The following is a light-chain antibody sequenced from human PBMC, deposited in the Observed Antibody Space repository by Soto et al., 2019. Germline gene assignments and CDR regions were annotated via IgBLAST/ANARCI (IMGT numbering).Light chain of an antibody. CDR3: QQYGSSIT. CDR2: DAS. V-gene: IGKV3-20*01. J-gene: IGKJ5*01. Sequence: EIVLTQSPATLSLSPGERATLSCRASQSVSSYLLWYQQKPGQTPRLLIYDASSRATGIPDRFSGSGSGTDFTLTISRLEPEDFAVYYCQQYGSSITFGQGTRLEIK. CDR1: QSVSSY.